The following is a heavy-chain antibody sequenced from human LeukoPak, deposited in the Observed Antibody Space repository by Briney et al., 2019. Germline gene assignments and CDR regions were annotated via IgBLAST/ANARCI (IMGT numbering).Heavy chain of an antibody. CDR1: GFTFSSYA. CDR2: ISGSGGST. V-gene: IGHV3-23*01. Sequence: QAGGSLRLSCAASGFTFSSYAMSWVRQAPGKGLEWVSAISGSGGSTYYADSVKGRFTISRDNAKNSLYLQMNSLRAEDTAVYYCAREGMLGVFDIWGQGTMVTVSS. D-gene: IGHD3-3*01. J-gene: IGHJ3*02. CDR3: AREGMLGVFDI.